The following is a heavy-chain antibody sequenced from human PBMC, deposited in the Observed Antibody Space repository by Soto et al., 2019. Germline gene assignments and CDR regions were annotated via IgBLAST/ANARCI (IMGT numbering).Heavy chain of an antibody. CDR2: INAGNGNT. V-gene: IGHV1-3*01. CDR1: GYTFTSYA. J-gene: IGHJ6*02. Sequence: GASVKVSCKASGYTFTSYAMHWVRQAPGQRLEWMGWINAGNGNTKYSQKFQGRVTITRDTSASTAYMELSSLRSEDTAVYYCARDLPYYYGSGILYYYGMDVWGQGTTVTVSS. D-gene: IGHD3-10*01. CDR3: ARDLPYYYGSGILYYYGMDV.